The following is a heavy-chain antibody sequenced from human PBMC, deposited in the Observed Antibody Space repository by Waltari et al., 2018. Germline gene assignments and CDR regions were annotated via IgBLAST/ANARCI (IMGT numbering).Heavy chain of an antibody. J-gene: IGHJ4*02. Sequence: QVKLVQSGAAVKKPGASVRVSCKASGYTFTMNYIPWVRQAPGQGLEWIGRINPKSGDANYTQPFQGRVIMTRDTSINTAYLEVTGLTSDDTAIFYCATANILGIGTFDYWGQGTLVSVSS. CDR2: INPKSGDA. D-gene: IGHD1-1*01. CDR3: ATANILGIGTFDY. CDR1: GYTFTMNY. V-gene: IGHV1-2*06.